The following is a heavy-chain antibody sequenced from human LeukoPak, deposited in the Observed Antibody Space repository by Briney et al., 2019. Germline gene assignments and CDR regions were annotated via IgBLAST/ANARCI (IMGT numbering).Heavy chain of an antibody. Sequence: ASLKASCRASGYTFTGYYMHWVRQAPGQRLEWMGWINPNSGSTNYAQKFQGRVAMTRYTSISTAYMELSRLRSDDTAVYYCKLQEWFDPWGQGNLVTVSS. CDR3: KLQEWFDP. CDR1: GYTFTGYY. CDR2: INPNSGST. D-gene: IGHD1-1*01. J-gene: IGHJ5*02. V-gene: IGHV1-2*02.